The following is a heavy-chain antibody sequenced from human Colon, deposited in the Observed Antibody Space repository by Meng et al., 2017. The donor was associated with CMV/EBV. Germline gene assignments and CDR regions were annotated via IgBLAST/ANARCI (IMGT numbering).Heavy chain of an antibody. CDR1: GASVSSGNYY. CDR2: KFLRGSA. D-gene: IGHD3-10*01. Sequence: SETLSLTCTVSGASVSSGNYYWSWIRQPPGKRLEFIAYKFLRGSANYNPSLSRSTISIDTSKNQVCQQLTSVTTADTAVYYCVRGDMVQGVIDLWGQGTLVTVSS. CDR3: VRGDMVQGVIDL. V-gene: IGHV4-61*01. J-gene: IGHJ5*02.